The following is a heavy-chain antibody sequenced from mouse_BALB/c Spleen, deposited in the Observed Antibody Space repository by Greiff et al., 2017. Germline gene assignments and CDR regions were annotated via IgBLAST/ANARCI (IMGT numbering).Heavy chain of an antibody. CDR2: INPGSGGT. J-gene: IGHJ4*01. CDR3: ARLDDYYAMDY. CDR1: GYAFTNYL. V-gene: IGHV1-54*01. Sequence: QVQLKESGAELVRPGTSVKVSCKASGYAFTNYLIEWVKQRPGQGLEWIGVINPGSGGTNYNEKFKGKATLTADKSSSTAYMQLSSLTSDDSAVYFCARLDDYYAMDYRGQGTSVTVSS.